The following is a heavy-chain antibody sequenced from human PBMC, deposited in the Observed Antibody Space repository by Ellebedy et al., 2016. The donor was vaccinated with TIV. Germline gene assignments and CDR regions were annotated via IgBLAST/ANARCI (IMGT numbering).Heavy chain of an antibody. D-gene: IGHD2-15*01. CDR3: ARDGYFHDGFDF. CDR1: GFTFTTYW. J-gene: IGHJ4*02. Sequence: GESLKISCAASGFTFTTYWMHWARQAPGKGPVWISRIDSDGTTTYADSVQGRFIISRDNAKNMLYLQMNSLRVEDTAVYYCARDGYFHDGFDFWGQGTPVTVSS. V-gene: IGHV3-74*01. CDR2: IDSDGTT.